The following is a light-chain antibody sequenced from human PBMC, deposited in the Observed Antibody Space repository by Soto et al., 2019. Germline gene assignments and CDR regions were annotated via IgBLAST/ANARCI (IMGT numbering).Light chain of an antibody. CDR3: AACNDSLSGVI. CDR2: TNN. V-gene: IGLV1-47*02. J-gene: IGLJ2*01. Sequence: QSVLTQPPSASGTPGQRVTISCSGSRPSIGSNHVYWYQQLPGMAPKLLIYTNNQRPSGVPDRFSASKSGTSASLAISGLRSEDEADYYCAACNDSLSGVIFGGGTKLTVL. CDR1: RPSIGSNH.